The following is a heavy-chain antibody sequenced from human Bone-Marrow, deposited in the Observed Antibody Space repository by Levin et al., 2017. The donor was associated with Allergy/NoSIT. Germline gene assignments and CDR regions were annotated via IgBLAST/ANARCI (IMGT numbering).Heavy chain of an antibody. V-gene: IGHV3-30*18. Sequence: GGSLRLSCAASGFTFSSYGMHWVRQAPGKGLEWVAVISYDGSNKYYADSVKGRFTISRDNSKNTLYLQMNSLRAEDTAVYYCAKDMVRGVINWFDPWGQGTLVTVSS. CDR3: AKDMVRGVINWFDP. D-gene: IGHD3-10*01. CDR1: GFTFSSYG. J-gene: IGHJ5*02. CDR2: ISYDGSNK.